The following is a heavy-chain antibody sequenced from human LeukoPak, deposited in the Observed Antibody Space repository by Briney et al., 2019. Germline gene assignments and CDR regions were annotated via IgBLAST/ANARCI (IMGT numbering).Heavy chain of an antibody. CDR2: IYSGGST. CDR3: ARGWEMATMSRAESLTY. Sequence: PGGSLRLSCAASGFTVSSNYMSWVRQAPGKGLEWVSVIYSGGSTYYADSVKGRFTISRDNSKNTLYLQMNSPRAEDTAVYYCARGWEMATMSRAESLTYWGQGTLVTVSS. D-gene: IGHD5-24*01. V-gene: IGHV3-53*01. J-gene: IGHJ4*02. CDR1: GFTVSSNY.